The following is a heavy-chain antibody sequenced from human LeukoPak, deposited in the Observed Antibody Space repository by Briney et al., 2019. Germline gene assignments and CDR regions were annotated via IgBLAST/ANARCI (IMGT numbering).Heavy chain of an antibody. Sequence: QSGGSLRLSCAASGFTFSSYDMHWVRQAPGKGLQHVSSSSTDGGHTYYADSVKGRFTISSDNSKNTLYLQMSSLRAEDTAVYYCVKGGRYSGSSADYWGQGTLVTVSS. CDR3: VKGGRYSGSSADY. D-gene: IGHD6-6*01. CDR2: SSTDGGHT. J-gene: IGHJ4*02. CDR1: GFTFSSYD. V-gene: IGHV3-64D*09.